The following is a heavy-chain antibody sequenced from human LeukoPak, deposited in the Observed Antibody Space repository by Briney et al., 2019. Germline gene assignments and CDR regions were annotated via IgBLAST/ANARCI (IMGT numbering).Heavy chain of an antibody. J-gene: IGHJ3*02. CDR3: AKDIYSSGRQNAFDI. V-gene: IGHV3-43*02. CDR1: GFTFDDYA. D-gene: IGHD6-19*01. CDR2: ISGDGGST. Sequence: PGGSLRLSCAASGFTFDDYAMHWVRQAPGKGLEWVSLISGDGGSTYYADSVKGRFTISRDNSKNSLYLQMNSLRTEDTALYYCAKDIYSSGRQNAFDIWGQGTMVTVSP.